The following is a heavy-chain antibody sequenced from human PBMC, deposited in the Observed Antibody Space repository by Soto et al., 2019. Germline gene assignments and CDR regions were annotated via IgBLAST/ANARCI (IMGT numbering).Heavy chain of an antibody. CDR1: GYTFTSYG. D-gene: IGHD5-18*01. CDR2: ISTYNGNT. J-gene: IGHJ4*02. Sequence: GASVKVSCKASGYTFTSYGISWVRQAPGQGLEWMGWISTYNGNTNYAQKVQGRVTMTTDTSTSTAYMELRSLRSDDTAVYYCARTGYGLYYFDSWGQGALVTVSS. V-gene: IGHV1-18*01. CDR3: ARTGYGLYYFDS.